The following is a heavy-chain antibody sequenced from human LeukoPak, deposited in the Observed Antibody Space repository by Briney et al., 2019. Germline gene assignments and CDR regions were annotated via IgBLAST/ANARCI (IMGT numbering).Heavy chain of an antibody. CDR2: ISGSGGST. V-gene: IGHV3-23*01. CDR3: AKDRKYYYDSSGHVPATYYLDY. J-gene: IGHJ4*02. D-gene: IGHD3-22*01. Sequence: GGSLRLSCAASGFTFSSYAMSWVRQAPGKGLEWVSAISGSGGSTYYADSVKGRFTISRDNSKNTLYLQMNSLRAEDTAVYYCAKDRKYYYDSSGHVPATYYLDYWGQGTLVTASS. CDR1: GFTFSSYA.